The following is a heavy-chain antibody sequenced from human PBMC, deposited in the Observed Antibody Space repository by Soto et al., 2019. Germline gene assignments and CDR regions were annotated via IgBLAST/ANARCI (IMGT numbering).Heavy chain of an antibody. V-gene: IGHV4-31*03. D-gene: IGHD2-2*01. Sequence: SETLSLTCTVSGGSISSGGYYWSWIRQHPGKGLEWIGYIYYSGSTYYNPSLKSRVTISVDTSKNQFSLKLSSVTAADTAVYYCARFCSSTSCYRYFDYWGQGTLVTVSS. CDR1: GGSISSGGYY. CDR3: ARFCSSTSCYRYFDY. J-gene: IGHJ4*02. CDR2: IYYSGST.